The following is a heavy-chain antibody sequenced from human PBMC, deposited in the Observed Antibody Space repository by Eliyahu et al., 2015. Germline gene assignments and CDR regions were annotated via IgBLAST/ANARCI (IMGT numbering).Heavy chain of an antibody. D-gene: IGHD1-26*01. CDR1: GDSINTIAYH. CDR3: ARQRRQTLGAHLREFDP. Sequence: QLQLHESGPGLVKPSETLSLTCSVSGDSINTIAYHWGWIRQPPGKGLEWIGSIFQSGNADYNSSLKSRVTIFIDTSKNQFSLSLRSVTASDTAVYYCARQRRQTLGAHLREFDPWGRGTLVIVSS. V-gene: IGHV4-39*01. J-gene: IGHJ5*02. CDR2: IFQSGNA.